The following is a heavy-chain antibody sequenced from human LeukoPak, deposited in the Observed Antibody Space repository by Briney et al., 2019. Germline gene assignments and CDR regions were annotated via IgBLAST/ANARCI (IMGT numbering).Heavy chain of an antibody. Sequence: SETLSLTCSVSGGSISTSSYYWGWIRQPPGKGLEWIGAIYYSGNNFYNPSLESRVTMSVDTSKNQFSLKLSSVTAADTAVYYCARDPTYCTNGVCPNFNWFDPWGQGTLDTVSS. CDR1: GGSISTSSYY. CDR2: IYYSGNN. V-gene: IGHV4-39*07. J-gene: IGHJ5*02. D-gene: IGHD2-8*01. CDR3: ARDPTYCTNGVCPNFNWFDP.